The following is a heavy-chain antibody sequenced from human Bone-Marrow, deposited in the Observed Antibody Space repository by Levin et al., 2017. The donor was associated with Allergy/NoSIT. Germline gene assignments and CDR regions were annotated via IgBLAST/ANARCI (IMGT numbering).Heavy chain of an antibody. V-gene: IGHV4-61*02. CDR3: ARLGYCSSTNCYGETAYAFDI. CDR1: GDSISSDSYY. J-gene: IGHJ3*02. CDR2: IYNNGGA. Sequence: PSETLSLTCTVSGDSISSDSYYWNWIRQPAGKGLEWIGRIYNNGGANYNPSLKSRVTMSVDRSKNQFSLRLSSVTAADTAVYFCARLGYCSSTNCYGETAYAFDIWGQGTMVTVSS. D-gene: IGHD2-2*01.